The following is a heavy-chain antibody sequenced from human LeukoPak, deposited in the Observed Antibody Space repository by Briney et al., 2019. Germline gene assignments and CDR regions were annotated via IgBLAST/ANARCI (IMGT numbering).Heavy chain of an antibody. CDR3: TRAGRGYTYD. D-gene: IGHD5-18*01. Sequence: GGSLRLSCTGSGFRFGDYVMSWFRQAPGKGLEWVGFIRSKSYGGTTEYAASVKGRFSISRDDSRSIAYLQMSSLETEDTAVYFCTRAGRGYTYDWGQGTLVTVSS. CDR2: IRSKSYGGTT. J-gene: IGHJ4*02. V-gene: IGHV3-49*03. CDR1: GFRFGDYV.